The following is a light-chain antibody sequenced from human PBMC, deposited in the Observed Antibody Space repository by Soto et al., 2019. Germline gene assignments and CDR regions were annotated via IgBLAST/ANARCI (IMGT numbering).Light chain of an antibody. CDR3: AAWDDSLNGPK. J-gene: IGLJ2*01. CDR2: SNN. Sequence: QPVLTQPPSASGTPGQRVTISRSGSSSNIGSNTVNWYQQLPGTAPKLLIYSNNQRPSGVPDRFSGSKSGTSASLAISGLQSEDEADYYCAAWDDSLNGPKFGGGTKLTVL. V-gene: IGLV1-44*01. CDR1: SSNIGSNT.